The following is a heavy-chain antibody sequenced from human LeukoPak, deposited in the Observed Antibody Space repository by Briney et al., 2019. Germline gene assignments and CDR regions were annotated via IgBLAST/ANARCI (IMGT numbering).Heavy chain of an antibody. CDR1: RGSTSRYN. V-gene: IGHV4-59*12. Sequence: SETPSLTSTVPRGSTSRYNGSWGPDPPREGLECIWHISYSGGTHNNPSLKSRVSLSPDTSQRQFSLSMWSVTAPHTPKYYCARRDGHYWRQGTRVTVSS. D-gene: IGHD4-17*01. CDR3: ARRDGHY. CDR2: ISYSGGT. J-gene: IGHJ4*02.